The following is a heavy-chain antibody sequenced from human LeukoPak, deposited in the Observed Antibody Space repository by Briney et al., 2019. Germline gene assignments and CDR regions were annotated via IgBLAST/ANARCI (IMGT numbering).Heavy chain of an antibody. CDR1: GGSISSGGYS. CDR2: IYHSGST. D-gene: IGHD3-9*01. CDR3: ARNDILTGHYFDY. V-gene: IGHV4-30-2*01. J-gene: IGHJ4*02. Sequence: SETLSLTCAVSGGSISSGGYSWSWIRQPPGKGLEWIGYIYHSGSTYYNPSLKSRVTISVDRTKNQFSLKLSSATAADTAVYYCARNDILTGHYFDYWGQGTLVTVSS.